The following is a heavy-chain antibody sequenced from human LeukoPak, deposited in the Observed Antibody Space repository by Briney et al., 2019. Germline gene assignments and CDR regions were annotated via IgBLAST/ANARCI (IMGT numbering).Heavy chain of an antibody. CDR2: IFHSGTT. J-gene: IGHJ6*02. D-gene: IGHD6-6*01. CDR1: GGSIISSSYY. Sequence: PSETLSLTCTVSGGSIISSSYYWGWIRQPPGKGLEWIGGIFHSGTTYYNPSLKSRVTISVDTSKNQFSLKVSFVTAADTAVYYCATSKYSGSTPIGMDVWGQGTTVTVSS. V-gene: IGHV4-39*01. CDR3: ATSKYSGSTPIGMDV.